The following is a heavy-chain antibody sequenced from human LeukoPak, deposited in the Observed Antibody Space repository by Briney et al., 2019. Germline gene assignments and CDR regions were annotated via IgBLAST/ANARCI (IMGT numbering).Heavy chain of an antibody. J-gene: IGHJ1*01. CDR1: GGSISSSSYY. D-gene: IGHD3-22*01. CDR2: SSRSGGT. V-gene: IGHV4-39*01. Sequence: PWVTLSLTCTVSGGSISSSSYYWVRIRQAPGKELEWTGISSRSGGTYYNPSLKSRVTSSVDTSKNQFSLKLSCVTAADTAVYYCARHPNYYDSSGQQEYFQHWGQGTLVT. CDR3: ARHPNYYDSSGQQEYFQH.